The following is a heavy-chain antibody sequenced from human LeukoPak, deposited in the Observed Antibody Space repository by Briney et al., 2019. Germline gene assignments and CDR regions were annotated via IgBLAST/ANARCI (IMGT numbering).Heavy chain of an antibody. Sequence: GASVTVSCKASGYTFTSYGFTWVRQAPGQGLEWMGWISAYNCNTDYAQKLQGRVTMTTDTSPRPAYMELRSLRSDDTAVYFCARAYYHDTSSYQGFDFWGQGTLVTVSS. CDR1: GYTFTSYG. D-gene: IGHD3-22*01. CDR2: ISAYNCNT. CDR3: ARAYYHDTSSYQGFDF. V-gene: IGHV1-18*01. J-gene: IGHJ4*02.